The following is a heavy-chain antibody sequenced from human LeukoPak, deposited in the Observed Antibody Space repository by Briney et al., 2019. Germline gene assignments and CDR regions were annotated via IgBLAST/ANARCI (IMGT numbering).Heavy chain of an antibody. V-gene: IGHV4-31*03. CDR2: IYYSGST. CDR1: GGSISSGGYY. CDR3: AASSGTVVTPANHIGY. D-gene: IGHD2-21*02. Sequence: SQTLSLTCTVSGGSISSGGYYWSWIRQHPGKGPEWIGYIYYSGSTNYNPSLKSRVTISVDTSKNQFSLKLSSVTAADTAVYYCAASSGTVVTPANHIGYWGQGTLVTVSS. J-gene: IGHJ4*02.